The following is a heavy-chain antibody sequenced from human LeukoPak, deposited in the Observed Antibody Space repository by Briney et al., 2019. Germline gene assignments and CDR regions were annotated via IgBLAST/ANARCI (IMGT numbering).Heavy chain of an antibody. D-gene: IGHD6-13*01. CDR1: GFTFSGYA. CDR3: ANDLGYSSSWYVFDY. Sequence: PGGSLRLSCAASGFTFSGYAMSWVRQAPGKGLEWVSAISGSGGSTYYADSVKGRFTISRDNSKNTLYLQMNSLRAEDTAVYYCANDLGYSSSWYVFDYWGQGTLVTVSS. J-gene: IGHJ4*02. V-gene: IGHV3-23*01. CDR2: ISGSGGST.